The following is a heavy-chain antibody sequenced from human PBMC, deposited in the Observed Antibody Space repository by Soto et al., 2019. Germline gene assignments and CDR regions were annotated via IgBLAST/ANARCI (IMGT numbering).Heavy chain of an antibody. V-gene: IGHV4-59*01. CDR1: GDSISSYY. CDR3: ARPGCIACYFDY. CDR2: ISYSGST. Sequence: QVQLQESGPGLVKPSETLSLTCTVSGDSISSYYWNWIRQPPGKGPEWTGYISYSGSTNYNPSLKRRVTISVDTSKNQFSLNLSSVTAADTAVYYCARPGCIACYFDYWGQGTLVAVCS. J-gene: IGHJ4*02.